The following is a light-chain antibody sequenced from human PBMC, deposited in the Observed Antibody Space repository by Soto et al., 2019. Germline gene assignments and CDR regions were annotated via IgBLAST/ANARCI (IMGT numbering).Light chain of an antibody. CDR1: QSVNSD. V-gene: IGKV3-15*01. CDR3: QHYKNWPPYT. CDR2: DAS. Sequence: EIGMTQSPATLSLSPGERATLSCRASQSVNSDLAWYQQKPGQAPRLLIYDASTRAAGVPARFTGSGSETEFTLTISSLQSEDYAVYYCQHYKNWPPYTFGQGTKLEIK. J-gene: IGKJ2*01.